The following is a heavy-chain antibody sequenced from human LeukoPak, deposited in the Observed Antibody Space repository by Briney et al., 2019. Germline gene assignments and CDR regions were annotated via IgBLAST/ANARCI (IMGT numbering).Heavy chain of an antibody. Sequence: GASVKVSCKASGYTFTGYCIHWVRQAPGQGLEWMGWINPYSGATNYAPKFQGRVTMTRDTSISRGYMELSRVRSDDTAVYYCARQSGAGNWFDPWGQGTLVTVSS. V-gene: IGHV1-2*02. CDR3: ARQSGAGNWFDP. J-gene: IGHJ5*02. CDR1: GYTFTGYC. CDR2: INPYSGAT. D-gene: IGHD3-10*01.